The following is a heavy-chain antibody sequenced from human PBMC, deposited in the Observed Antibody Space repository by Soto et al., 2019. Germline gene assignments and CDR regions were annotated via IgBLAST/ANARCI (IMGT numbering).Heavy chain of an antibody. Sequence: QLQQSGPGLVKPSQTLSPTCGISRDSVSSNSATCNWIRQSPSRGLEWLGRTYIRSKWYNEYAVSVKSRIAISPDTFKNPSSLPRSSVTPEDPAVYFWARAAVAFDAFDLWGQGTVVTVSS. J-gene: IGHJ3*01. CDR2: TYIRSKWYN. CDR1: RDSVSSNSAT. CDR3: ARAAVAFDAFDL. V-gene: IGHV6-1*01. D-gene: IGHD2-15*01.